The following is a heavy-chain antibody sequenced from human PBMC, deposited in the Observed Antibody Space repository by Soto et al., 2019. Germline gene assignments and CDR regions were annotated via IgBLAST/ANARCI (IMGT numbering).Heavy chain of an antibody. V-gene: IGHV4-30-2*01. CDR2: IYHSGST. D-gene: IGHD3-3*01. CDR1: GGSISSGGYS. Sequence: SETLSLTCAVSGGSISSGGYSWSWIRQPPGKGLEWIGYIYHSGSTYYNPSLKSRVTISVDRSKNQFSLKLSSVTAADTAVYYCARENYDFGSGSNWFDPWGQGTLVTVSS. J-gene: IGHJ5*02. CDR3: ARENYDFGSGSNWFDP.